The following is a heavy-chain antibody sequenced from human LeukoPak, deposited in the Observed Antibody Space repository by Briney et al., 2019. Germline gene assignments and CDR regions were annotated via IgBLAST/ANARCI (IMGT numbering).Heavy chain of an antibody. D-gene: IGHD4-17*01. V-gene: IGHV1-18*01. Sequence: GASVKVSCKASGYTFTSYGISWVRQAPGQGLEWMGWISAYNGNTNYAQKLQGRVTMTTDTSTSTAYMELRSLRSDDTAVYYCAKDWKGHGDYVLGPDYWGQGTLVTVSS. CDR3: AKDWKGHGDYVLGPDY. CDR2: ISAYNGNT. CDR1: GYTFTSYG. J-gene: IGHJ4*02.